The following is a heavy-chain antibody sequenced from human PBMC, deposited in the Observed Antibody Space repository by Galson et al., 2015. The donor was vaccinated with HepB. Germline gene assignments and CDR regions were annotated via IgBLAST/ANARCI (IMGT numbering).Heavy chain of an antibody. CDR2: IDSTSTYI. Sequence: SLRLSCAASGFTFSSYAMSWVRQAPGKGLEWVSFIDSTSTYIYYADSVKGRFTISRDNARSSVFLEMNRLTAEDTAMYYCAEGTAAWGYWGQGTLVTVSS. CDR1: GFTFSSYA. V-gene: IGHV3-21*01. D-gene: IGHD1-26*01. CDR3: AEGTAAWGY. J-gene: IGHJ4*02.